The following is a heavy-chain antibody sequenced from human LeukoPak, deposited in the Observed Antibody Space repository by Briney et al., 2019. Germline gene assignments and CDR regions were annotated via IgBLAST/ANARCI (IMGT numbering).Heavy chain of an antibody. Sequence: GRSLRLSCAASGFTFSSYWMHWVRQAPGKGLVWVSRIRSDGSSTNYADSMTGRFTISRDNAKNTLYLQMNSLRADDTAVYYCARGGSSSWVDYWGQGTLVTVSS. D-gene: IGHD6-13*01. CDR2: IRSDGSST. V-gene: IGHV3-74*01. J-gene: IGHJ4*02. CDR1: GFTFSSYW. CDR3: ARGGSSSWVDY.